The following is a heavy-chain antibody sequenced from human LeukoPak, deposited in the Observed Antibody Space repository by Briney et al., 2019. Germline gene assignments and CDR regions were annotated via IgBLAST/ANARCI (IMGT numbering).Heavy chain of an antibody. CDR3: ARVSGSGTPVYYYSYMDV. V-gene: IGHV3-48*03. Sequence: AGRSLRLSCAASGFTFSSYDMNWVRQAPGKGLEWVSYITDSSFTTNYADSVKGRFTISRDNTKNTLYLQMDSLRAEDTAIYYCARVSGSGTPVYYYSYMDVWGEGTTVIVSS. D-gene: IGHD3-10*01. CDR1: GFTFSSYD. J-gene: IGHJ6*03. CDR2: ITDSSFTT.